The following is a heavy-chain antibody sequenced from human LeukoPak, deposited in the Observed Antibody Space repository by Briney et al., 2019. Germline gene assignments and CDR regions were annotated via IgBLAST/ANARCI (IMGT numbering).Heavy chain of an antibody. J-gene: IGHJ4*01. CDR1: EFNFFSYG. CDR2: IFTDGSTT. V-gene: IGHV3-74*01. CDR3: ARELPREVTLDY. D-gene: IGHD2-21*02. Sequence: GGSLRLSCVASEFNFFSYGMQWVRQAPGKGQVWVSRIFTDGSTTSYADPVKGRFTISRDNAKNTLYLEMKSLRVEDTAVYYCARELPREVTLDYWGQGTLVTVSP.